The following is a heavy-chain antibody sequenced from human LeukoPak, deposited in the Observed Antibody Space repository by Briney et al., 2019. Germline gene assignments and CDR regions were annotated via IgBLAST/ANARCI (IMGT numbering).Heavy chain of an antibody. CDR3: AKDVGDIVVVVAATPVLFSYWFDP. CDR1: GFTFSSYA. D-gene: IGHD2-15*01. Sequence: GGSLRLSCAASGFTFSSYAMSWVRQAPGKGLEWVSAISGSGGSTYYADSVKGRFTISRDNSKNTLYLQMNSLRAEDTAAYYCAKDVGDIVVVVAATPVLFSYWFDPWGQGTLVTVSS. V-gene: IGHV3-23*01. J-gene: IGHJ5*02. CDR2: ISGSGGST.